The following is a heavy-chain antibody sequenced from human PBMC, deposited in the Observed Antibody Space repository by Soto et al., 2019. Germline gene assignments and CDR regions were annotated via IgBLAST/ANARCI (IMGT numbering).Heavy chain of an antibody. CDR1: GFTFSSYA. J-gene: IGHJ6*02. D-gene: IGHD5-12*01. CDR3: ARDFKRGYSGYDFGRYYYYYCMDV. V-gene: IGHV3-30-3*01. Sequence: SLRLSSSASGFTFSSYAVHWVRQAPGEGLEWVAVISYDGSNKYYADSVKGRFTISRDNSKNTLYLQMNSLRAEDTAVYYCARDFKRGYSGYDFGRYYYYYCMDVWGPGSPVTASS. CDR2: ISYDGSNK.